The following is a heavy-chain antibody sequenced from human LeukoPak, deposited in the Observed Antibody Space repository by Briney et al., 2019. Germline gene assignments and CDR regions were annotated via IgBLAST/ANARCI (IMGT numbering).Heavy chain of an antibody. J-gene: IGHJ4*02. CDR1: GFTFDDYA. CDR2: ISWNSGSI. V-gene: IGHV3-9*03. CDR3: ARDPSSRGGFDY. D-gene: IGHD6-13*01. Sequence: GRSLRLSCAASGFTFDDYAMHWVRQAPGKGLEWVSGISWNSGSIGYADSVKGRFTISRDNAKNSLYLQMNSLRAEDMALYYCARDPSSRGGFDYWGQGTLVTVSS.